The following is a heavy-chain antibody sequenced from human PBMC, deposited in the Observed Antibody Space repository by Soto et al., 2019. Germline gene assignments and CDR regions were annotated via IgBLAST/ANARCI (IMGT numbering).Heavy chain of an antibody. V-gene: IGHV3-33*01. CDR1: GFTFSSYG. CDR2: IWYDGSNK. D-gene: IGHD6-13*01. J-gene: IGHJ4*02. Sequence: WGSLRLSCAASGFTFSSYGMHWGRHAPGKGLEWVAVIWYDGSNKYYADSVKGRFTISRDNSKNTLYLQMNSLRAEDTAVYYCASSIAAAGTGFDYWGQGTLVTVSS. CDR3: ASSIAAAGTGFDY.